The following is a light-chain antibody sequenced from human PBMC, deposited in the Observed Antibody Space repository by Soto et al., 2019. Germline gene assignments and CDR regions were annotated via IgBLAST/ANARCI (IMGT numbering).Light chain of an antibody. CDR2: GAS. V-gene: IGKV3-20*01. J-gene: IGKJ4*01. Sequence: EIVLTQSPGTLSLSPGDRATLSCEASQSVNNNYLAWYQHKPGQAPRLLIYGASSRATGIPDRFSGSGSGTDFTLTIRRLEPEDFAVYYCQKYDTSLPYTFGGLTKVDIK. CDR1: QSVNNNY. CDR3: QKYDTSLPYT.